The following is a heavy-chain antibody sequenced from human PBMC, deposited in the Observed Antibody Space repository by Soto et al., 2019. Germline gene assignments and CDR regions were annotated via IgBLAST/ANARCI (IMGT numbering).Heavy chain of an antibody. Sequence: SETLSLTCSVSGDSITTNGYYWGWIRQPPGKGLQWIGNVYSTGSTFSHPSLTSRVFISVDTSKNKFSLRLTSVTAADTAVYFCARSHYTYGLLIDYWGPGIMVTVSS. D-gene: IGHD2-8*01. CDR3: ARSHYTYGLLIDY. J-gene: IGHJ4*02. CDR1: GDSITTNGYY. V-gene: IGHV4-39*01. CDR2: VYSTGST.